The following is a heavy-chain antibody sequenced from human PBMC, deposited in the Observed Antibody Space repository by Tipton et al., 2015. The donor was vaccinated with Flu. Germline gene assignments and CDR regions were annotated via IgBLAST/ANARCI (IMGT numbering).Heavy chain of an antibody. V-gene: IGHV4-38-2*02. Sequence: TLSLTCSVSGDSIGSRYFWGWIRQPPGKGLEWIGNIHRSGTTYYNPSLKSRVTISVDASKNQFTLRLSSVTAADTAVYYCARDNLLQSGGIRPYYYYAMDVWGQGTTVIVSS. CDR3: ARDNLLQSGGIRPYYYYAMDV. CDR2: IHRSGTT. CDR1: GDSIGSRYF. J-gene: IGHJ6*02. D-gene: IGHD3-16*02.